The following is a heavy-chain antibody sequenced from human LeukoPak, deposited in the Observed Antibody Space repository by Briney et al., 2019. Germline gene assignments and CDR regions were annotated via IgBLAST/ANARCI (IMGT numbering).Heavy chain of an antibody. V-gene: IGHV3-23*01. J-gene: IGHJ4*02. CDR3: AKGSLGSWYYFDY. CDR2: FGRSGSDT. D-gene: IGHD6-13*01. Sequence: GGSLRLSCAASGITFGTSAMSWVRQAPGKGPEWVSTFGRSGSDTYYSDSVKGRFTIFRDNSKNTLYLQMNSLRDEDTAVYYCAKGSLGSWYYFDYWGQGTLVTVSS. CDR1: GITFGTSA.